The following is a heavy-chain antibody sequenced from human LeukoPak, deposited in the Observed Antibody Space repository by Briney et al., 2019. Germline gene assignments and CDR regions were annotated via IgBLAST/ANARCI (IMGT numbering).Heavy chain of an antibody. Sequence: GESLKISCETSGYSFTTYWIGWVRQRPGTGLEWVGAIYPDDSDTRYSPSFHGQVAISADRSINTSSLKWNTLEASDTGMCCAGRRGGLGTVNWVCPWGQGTLVTVSS. J-gene: IGHJ5*01. CDR3: GRRGGLGTVNWVCP. D-gene: IGHD3-16*01. CDR1: GYSFTTYW. CDR2: IYPDDSDT. V-gene: IGHV5-51*01.